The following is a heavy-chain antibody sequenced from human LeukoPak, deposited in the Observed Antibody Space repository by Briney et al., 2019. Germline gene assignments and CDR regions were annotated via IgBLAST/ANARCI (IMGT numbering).Heavy chain of an antibody. V-gene: IGHV3-66*01. CDR1: GFTVSTNY. CDR2: IYSGGGT. Sequence: GGSLRLSCAASGFTVSTNYMSWVRQAPGKGLEWVSVIYSGGGTYYADSVKGRFTISRDNSKNTLYLQMNSLRAEDTAVYYCARDYPYYYDGSGYYSFDYWGQGTLVTVSS. D-gene: IGHD3-22*01. CDR3: ARDYPYYYDGSGYYSFDY. J-gene: IGHJ4*02.